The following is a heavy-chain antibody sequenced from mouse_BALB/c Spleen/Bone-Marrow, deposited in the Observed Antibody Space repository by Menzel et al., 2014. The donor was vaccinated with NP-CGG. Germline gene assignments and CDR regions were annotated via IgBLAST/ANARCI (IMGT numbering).Heavy chain of an antibody. J-gene: IGHJ2*01. CDR3: ARGGISVDY. Sequence: QVQLQQPGAELVRPGSSVKISCKASGYAFSVYWMNWVKQRPGQGLEWIGQIYPGDGDTNYNGKSKGRATLTADKTTTAAYMQLSSLTSVDSAVYFCARGGISVDYWGQGTTLTVSS. V-gene: IGHV1-80*01. CDR2: IYPGDGDT. CDR1: GYAFSVYW.